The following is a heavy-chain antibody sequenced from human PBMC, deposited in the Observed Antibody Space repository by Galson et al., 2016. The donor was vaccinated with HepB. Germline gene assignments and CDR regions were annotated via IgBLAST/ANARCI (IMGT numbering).Heavy chain of an antibody. CDR2: IGNKANNYSK. CDR3: IRHWNSGWF. Sequence: SLRLSCAASGFIFSGSAMHWVRQASGKGLEWVCLIGNKANNYSKTYAASGGGRFTSSRDDSEDKVYLQMNSLKTDDTAAYYCIRHWNSGWFWGQGTLVSVSS. CDR1: GFIFSGSA. J-gene: IGHJ4*02. D-gene: IGHD6-19*01. V-gene: IGHV3-73*01.